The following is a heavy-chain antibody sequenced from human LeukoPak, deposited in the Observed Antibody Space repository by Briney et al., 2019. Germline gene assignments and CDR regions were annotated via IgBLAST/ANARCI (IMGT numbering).Heavy chain of an antibody. CDR1: GYSISSGYY. CDR3: ARAGVEMAYFDY. Sequence: SETLSLTCTVSGYSISSGYYWGWILQPPGKGLEWIGSIYHSGSTYYNPSLKSRVTISVDTSKNQFSLKLSSVTAADTAVYYCARAGVEMAYFDYWGQGTLVTVSS. CDR2: IYHSGST. V-gene: IGHV4-38-2*02. D-gene: IGHD5-24*01. J-gene: IGHJ4*02.